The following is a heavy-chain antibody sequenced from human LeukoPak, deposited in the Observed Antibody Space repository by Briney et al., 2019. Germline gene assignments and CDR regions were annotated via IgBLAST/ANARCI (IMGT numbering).Heavy chain of an antibody. J-gene: IGHJ4*02. CDR1: GGSISSSSYY. V-gene: IGHV4-39*01. D-gene: IGHD6-13*01. CDR2: IYYSGST. CDR3: ARAVPGIAGY. Sequence: PSETLSLTCTVSGGSISSSSYYWGWIRQPPGKGLEWIGSIYYSGSTYYNPSLKSRVTISVDTSKNQFSLKLSSVTAADTAVYYCARAVPGIAGYWGQGTLVTVSS.